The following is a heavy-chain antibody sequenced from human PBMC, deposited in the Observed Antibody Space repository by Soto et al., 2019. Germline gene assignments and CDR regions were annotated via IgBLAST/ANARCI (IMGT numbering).Heavy chain of an antibody. Sequence: GGSLRLSCAASVFTFSNDWMNWVRLGPEKGLEWVSRIISGGSRVTYADSVKGRFTISRDNAKNTLYLEMDSLRAEDSGAYYCARERTSKGGMDVWGQGPTVTVSS. CDR3: ARERTSKGGMDV. J-gene: IGHJ6*02. CDR1: VFTFSNDW. V-gene: IGHV3-74*01. CDR2: IISGGSRV.